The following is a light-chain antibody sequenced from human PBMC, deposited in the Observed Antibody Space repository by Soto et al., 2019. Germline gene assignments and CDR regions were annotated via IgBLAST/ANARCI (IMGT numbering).Light chain of an antibody. CDR2: AAS. Sequence: IDMTRTTYALSAYVGDRRTITCRASHTITRYLNWYQQKSGQAPKLMINAASTVRSGLPSRFSGSGSGKDFTLTIDSLQPEDFATYDSQESYNSPFNFGPGTNVDI. J-gene: IGKJ3*01. CDR3: QESYNSPFN. V-gene: IGKV1-39*01. CDR1: HTITRY.